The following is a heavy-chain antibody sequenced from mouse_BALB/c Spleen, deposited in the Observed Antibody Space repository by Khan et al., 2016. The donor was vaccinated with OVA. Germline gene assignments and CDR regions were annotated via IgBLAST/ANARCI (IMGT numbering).Heavy chain of an antibody. CDR3: ARPSYYGNPWFTY. J-gene: IGHJ3*01. CDR1: GFAFSSYD. V-gene: IGHV5-9*02. CDR2: ISGTGIYT. D-gene: IGHD2-10*01. Sequence: EVELVESGGGLVKPGGSLKLSCAPSGFAFSSYDMSWVRQTPEKRLEWVATISGTGIYTYYPDSVKGRFTISRDNPRNTLYLQMSSLRSEDTALYYCARPSYYGNPWFTYWGQGTLVTVSA.